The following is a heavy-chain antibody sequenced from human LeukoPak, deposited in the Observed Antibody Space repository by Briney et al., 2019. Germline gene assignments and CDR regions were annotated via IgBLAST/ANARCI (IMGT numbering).Heavy chain of an antibody. D-gene: IGHD6-19*01. CDR3: AKGGGPGYSSGWSGDAFDI. J-gene: IGHJ3*02. CDR1: GFTFSTYS. CDR2: ISSSSSYI. Sequence: GGSLRLSCAASGFTFSTYSMNWVRLAPGKGLEWVSSISSSSSYIYYADSGQGRFTISRGNAKNSLYLQMNSLGAEDTAVYYCAKGGGPGYSSGWSGDAFDIWGQGTMVTVSS. V-gene: IGHV3-21*01.